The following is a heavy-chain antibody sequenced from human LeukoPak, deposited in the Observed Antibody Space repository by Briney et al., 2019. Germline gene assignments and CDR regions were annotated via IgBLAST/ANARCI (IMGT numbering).Heavy chain of an antibody. CDR2: IYYSGTT. J-gene: IGHJ4*02. D-gene: IGHD6-19*01. V-gene: IGHV4-39*01. CDR3: AGEQWLGSVTFDY. Sequence: IWIIYYSGTTYYHPSLKRRVTISVDTYKKEFSLKLSSVTAADTAVYYCAGEQWLGSVTFDYWGQGTLVTVSS.